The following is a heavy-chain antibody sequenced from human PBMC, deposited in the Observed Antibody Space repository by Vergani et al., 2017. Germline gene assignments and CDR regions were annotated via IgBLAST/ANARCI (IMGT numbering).Heavy chain of an antibody. D-gene: IGHD6-19*01. V-gene: IGHV4-61*01. CDR2: IYYSGST. J-gene: IGHJ6*02. Sequence: QVQLQESGPGLVKPSETLSLTCTVSGSSVSSGSYYWSWIRQPPGKGLEWIGYIYYSGSTNYNPSLKSRVTISVDTSKNQFSLKLSSVTAADTAVYYCARDKVAGGRYYYYGMDVWGQGTTVTVSS. CDR3: ARDKVAGGRYYYYGMDV. CDR1: GSSVSSGSYY.